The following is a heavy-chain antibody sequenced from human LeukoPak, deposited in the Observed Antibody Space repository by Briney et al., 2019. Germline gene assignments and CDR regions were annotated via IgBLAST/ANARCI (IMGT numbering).Heavy chain of an antibody. Sequence: WETLSLTCTVSGGSISDSRYYWGWIRQPPGMGLEWIGNIHYSGSTNYNPSVKSRVTISIDTSKNQFSLELSSPTAADTAVYYCARRDYIITYFFDNWGQGTLVTVSS. CDR2: IHYSGST. CDR1: GGSISDSRYY. D-gene: IGHD4-17*01. V-gene: IGHV4-39*01. CDR3: ARRDYIITYFFDN. J-gene: IGHJ4*02.